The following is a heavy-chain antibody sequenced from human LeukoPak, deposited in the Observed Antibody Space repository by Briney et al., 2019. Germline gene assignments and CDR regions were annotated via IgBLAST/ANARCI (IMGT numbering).Heavy chain of an antibody. CDR1: GYTFTSYG. V-gene: IGHV1-18*01. CDR2: ISAYNGNT. J-gene: IGHJ4*02. Sequence: ASVKASCKASGYTFTSYGISWVRQAPGQGLKWMGWISAYNGNTDFAQKLQGRVTMTTDTSKNTAYMDLRSLNSVKTDVYYLSRDQAATNTQVRFCLDWGQGTLVTVSS. D-gene: IGHD3-9*01. CDR3: SRDQAATNTQVRFCLD.